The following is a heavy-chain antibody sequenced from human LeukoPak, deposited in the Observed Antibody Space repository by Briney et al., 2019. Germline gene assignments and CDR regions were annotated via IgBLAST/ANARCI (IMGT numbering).Heavy chain of an antibody. J-gene: IGHJ5*02. CDR3: ARDILWAVGETNNWFDP. D-gene: IGHD1-14*01. CDR2: ISAYNGNT. V-gene: IGHV1-18*01. Sequence: ASVKVSCKASGYTFTSYGFSWVRQAPGQGLEWMGWISAYNGNTNYAQKLQGRVTLTTDTSTSTAYMELRSLRSDDTAVYYCARDILWAVGETNNWFDPWGQGTLVTVSS. CDR1: GYTFTSYG.